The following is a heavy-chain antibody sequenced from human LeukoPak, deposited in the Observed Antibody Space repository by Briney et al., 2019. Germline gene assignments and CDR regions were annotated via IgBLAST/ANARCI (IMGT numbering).Heavy chain of an antibody. Sequence: ASVKVSCKTSGYTFSDYYMHWVRQAPGQGLQYMGWINPDNGITNYGQDFQGRVTMTSDTSTRTAYMELNRQTSDDTAMYYCAREGSFQVLGSFDSWGQGTLVTVSS. J-gene: IGHJ5*01. D-gene: IGHD4/OR15-4a*01. CDR3: AREGSFQVLGSFDS. CDR2: INPDNGIT. CDR1: GYTFSDYY. V-gene: IGHV1-2*02.